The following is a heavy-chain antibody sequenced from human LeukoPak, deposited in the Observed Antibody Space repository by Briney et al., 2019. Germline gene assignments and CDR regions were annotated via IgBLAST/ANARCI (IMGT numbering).Heavy chain of an antibody. D-gene: IGHD6-13*01. J-gene: IGHJ6*02. CDR2: IIPIFGTA. V-gene: IGHV1-69*05. CDR3: ARYGQQLGYGMDV. Sequence: SVKVSCKASGGTFSSYAISWVRQAPGQGLEWMGGIIPIFGTANYAQKFQGRVTMTTDTSTSTAYMEPRSLRSDDTAVYYCARYGQQLGYGMDVWGQGTTVTVSS. CDR1: GGTFSSYA.